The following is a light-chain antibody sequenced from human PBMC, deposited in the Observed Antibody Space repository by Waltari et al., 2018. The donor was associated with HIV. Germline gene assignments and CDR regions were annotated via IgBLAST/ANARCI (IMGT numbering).Light chain of an antibody. V-gene: IGKV3-15*01. Sequence: EIVMTQSPATLSVSPGERATLSCRASQSVSSNLAWYQQKPGQAPRLRIYGASTRATGIPARISGSGYGKEFTLTISSLQCEDCAVYYCQQYNNWPRTFGGGTKVEIK. CDR2: GAS. J-gene: IGKJ4*02. CDR1: QSVSSN. CDR3: QQYNNWPRT.